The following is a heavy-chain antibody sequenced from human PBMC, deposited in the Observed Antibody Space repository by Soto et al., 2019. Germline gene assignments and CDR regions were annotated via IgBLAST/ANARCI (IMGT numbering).Heavy chain of an antibody. CDR2: INHSGST. J-gene: IGHJ4*02. Sequence: QVQLQQWGAGLLKPSETLSLTCAVYGGSFSGYYWSWIRQPPGEGLEWIGEINHSGSTNYNPSLKSRVTISIDPSQNPFSLRLTPVTAAGTAVYYSARGWGRIFDYGCQGTLVTVSS. D-gene: IGHD7-27*01. CDR3: ARGWGRIFDY. V-gene: IGHV4-34*01. CDR1: GGSFSGYY.